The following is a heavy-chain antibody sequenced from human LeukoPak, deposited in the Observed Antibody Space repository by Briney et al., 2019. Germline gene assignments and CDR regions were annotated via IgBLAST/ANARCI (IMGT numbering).Heavy chain of an antibody. J-gene: IGHJ4*02. D-gene: IGHD5-18*01. CDR2: INSDGSST. V-gene: IGHV3-74*01. CDR3: ESRGYSSGLDY. Sequence: GGSLRLSCAASGFTFSSYWMHWVRQAPGKGLVWVSRINSDGSSTSYADSVKGRFTISRDNPKNTLYLQMNSLRAEDTAVYYCESRGYSSGLDYWGQGTLVTASS. CDR1: GFTFSSYW.